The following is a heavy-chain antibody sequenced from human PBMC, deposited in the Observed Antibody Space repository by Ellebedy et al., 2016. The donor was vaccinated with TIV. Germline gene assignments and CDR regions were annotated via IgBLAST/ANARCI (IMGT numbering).Heavy chain of an antibody. CDR2: ISGSGGST. J-gene: IGHJ6*02. CDR1: GFTFSSYA. D-gene: IGHD2-15*01. Sequence: GESLKISCAASGFTFSSYAMSWVRQAPGKGLEWVSAISGSGGSTYYADSVKGRFTISRDNSKNTLYLQMNSLRAEDTAVYYCAKDYPDCSGGSCYLYYYGMDVWGQGTTVTVSS. CDR3: AKDYPDCSGGSCYLYYYGMDV. V-gene: IGHV3-23*01.